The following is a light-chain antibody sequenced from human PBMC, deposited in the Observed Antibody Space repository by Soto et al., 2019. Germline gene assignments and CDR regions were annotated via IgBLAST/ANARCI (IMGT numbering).Light chain of an antibody. CDR2: GNS. J-gene: IGLJ2*01. V-gene: IGLV1-40*01. CDR1: SSNIGAGYD. CDR3: QSYDSSLCGSGV. Sequence: QSVLTQPPSVSGAPGQRVTISCTGSSSNIGAGYDVHWYQQLPGTAPKLLLYGNSNRPSGVPDRFSGSKSGTSASLASTGLQAEDEADYYCQSYDSSLCGSGVFGGGTKVTVL.